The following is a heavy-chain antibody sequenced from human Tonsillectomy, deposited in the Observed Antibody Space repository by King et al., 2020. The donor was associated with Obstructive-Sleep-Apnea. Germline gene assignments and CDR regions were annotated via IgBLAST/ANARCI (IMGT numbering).Heavy chain of an antibody. CDR1: GGSFSGYY. Sequence: VQLPQWGAGLLKPSETLSLTCGVSGGSFSGYYWSWIRQPPGKGLEWLGEINHSGITNYNPSLKSRVTISVDTSKNQFSLKVNSVTAADTAVYYCARSRGYSSGWTYFNYWGQGTLVTVSS. CDR3: ARSRGYSSGWTYFNY. J-gene: IGHJ4*02. CDR2: INHSGIT. D-gene: IGHD6-19*01. V-gene: IGHV4-34*01.